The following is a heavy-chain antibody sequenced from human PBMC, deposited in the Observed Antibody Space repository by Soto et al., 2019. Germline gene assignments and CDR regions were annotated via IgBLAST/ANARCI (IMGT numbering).Heavy chain of an antibody. Sequence: GSLRLSCTASGFTFGDYAMSWFRQAPGKGLEWVGFIRSKAYGGTTEYAASVKGRFTISRDDSKSIAYLQMNSLKTEDTAVYYCTRFDTAMSAHWFDPWGQGTLVTVSS. CDR1: GFTFGDYA. D-gene: IGHD5-18*01. J-gene: IGHJ5*02. CDR2: IRSKAYGGTT. V-gene: IGHV3-49*03. CDR3: TRFDTAMSAHWFDP.